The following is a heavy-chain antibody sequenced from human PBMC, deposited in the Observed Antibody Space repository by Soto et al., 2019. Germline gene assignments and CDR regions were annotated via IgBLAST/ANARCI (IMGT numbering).Heavy chain of an antibody. Sequence: QVQLVESGGGVVQPGRSLRLSCAASGFTFSSYGMHRVRQAPGKGLEWVAVISYDGSNKYYADSVKGRFTISRDNSKNTLYLQMNSLRAEDTAVYYCAKSHEYSSSSVAPWFDYWGQGTLVTVSS. CDR2: ISYDGSNK. V-gene: IGHV3-30*18. D-gene: IGHD6-6*01. CDR3: AKSHEYSSSSVAPWFDY. J-gene: IGHJ4*02. CDR1: GFTFSSYG.